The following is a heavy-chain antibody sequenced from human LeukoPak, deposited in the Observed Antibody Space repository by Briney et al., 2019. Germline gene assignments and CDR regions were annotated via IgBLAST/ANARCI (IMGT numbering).Heavy chain of an antibody. CDR2: ISWNSGSI. J-gene: IGHJ4*02. CDR1: GFTFDDYA. D-gene: IGHD6-19*01. Sequence: PGGSLRLSCAASGFTFDDYAMHWVRQAPGQGLEWVSGISWNSGSIGYADSVKGRFTISRDNAKNSLYLQMNSLRAEDTALYYCAKDKSASIAVDGFDYWGQGTLVTVSS. CDR3: AKDKSASIAVDGFDY. V-gene: IGHV3-9*01.